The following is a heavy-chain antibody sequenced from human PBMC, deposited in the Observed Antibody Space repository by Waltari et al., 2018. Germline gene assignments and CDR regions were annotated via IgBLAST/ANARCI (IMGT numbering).Heavy chain of an antibody. CDR3: ARDTGDILTGPI. V-gene: IGHV4-61*09. J-gene: IGHJ3*02. D-gene: IGHD3-9*01. Sequence: QVQLQESGPGLVKPSQPLSLTCTVSGGSISSGSYYWSWIRPPAGKGLEWIGYIYTSGSTNYNPSLKSRVTISVDTSKNQFSLKLSSVTAADTAVYYCARDTGDILTGPIWGQGTMVTVSS. CDR1: GGSISSGSYY. CDR2: IYTSGST.